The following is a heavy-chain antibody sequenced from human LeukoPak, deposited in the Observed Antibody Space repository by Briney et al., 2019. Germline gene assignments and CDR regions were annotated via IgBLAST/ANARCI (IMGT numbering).Heavy chain of an antibody. CDR1: GGSISSYY. Sequence: PSETLSLTCSVSGGSISSYYWSWIRQPPGKGLEWIGYIHYSGSTHYNPSLKSRVTISVDMSENQLSLKLRSVTAADTAVYFCARIYGNFQNYYDYWGQGTLVTVSS. J-gene: IGHJ4*02. CDR2: IHYSGST. D-gene: IGHD1-7*01. V-gene: IGHV4-59*12. CDR3: ARIYGNFQNYYDY.